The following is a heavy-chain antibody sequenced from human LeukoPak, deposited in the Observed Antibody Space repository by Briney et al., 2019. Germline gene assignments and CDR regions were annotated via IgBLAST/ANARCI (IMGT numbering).Heavy chain of an antibody. D-gene: IGHD3-10*01. CDR2: ILYDGSNK. V-gene: IGHV3-30-3*01. CDR3: ARDHAGIGIDY. J-gene: IGHJ4*02. CDR1: GFTFSTYA. Sequence: GGSLRLSCAASGFTFSTYAIHWVRQAPGKGLEWVAVILYDGSNKYYADSVKGRFTLSRDNSKNTLYLQMNSLRAEDTAVYYCARDHAGIGIDYWGQGTLVTVSS.